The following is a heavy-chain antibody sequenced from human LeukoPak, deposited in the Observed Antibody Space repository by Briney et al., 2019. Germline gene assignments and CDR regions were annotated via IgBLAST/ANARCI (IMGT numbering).Heavy chain of an antibody. CDR1: GGTFSSYA. CDR2: IIPIFGTA. Sequence: SVKVSRKASGGTFSSYAISWVRQAPGQGLEWMGGIIPIFGTANYAQKFQGRVTITADESTSTAYMELSSLRSEDTAVYYCCWVVTPDAFDIWGQGTMVTVSS. V-gene: IGHV1-69*13. J-gene: IGHJ3*02. CDR3: CWVVTPDAFDI. D-gene: IGHD4-23*01.